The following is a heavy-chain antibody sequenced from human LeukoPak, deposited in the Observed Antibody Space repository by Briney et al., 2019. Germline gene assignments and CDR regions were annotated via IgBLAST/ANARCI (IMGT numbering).Heavy chain of an antibody. CDR3: ARRLAQTKGFDY. V-gene: IGHV3-23*01. Sequence: GGSLRLSCAASGFTFSSYGMHWVRQAPGEGLEWVSAISGDGCGTFYAASVKGRFTISRDNSKNTLPLQRNSLRAEATAVFYCARRLAQTKGFDYWGQGTLVTVSS. J-gene: IGHJ4*02. D-gene: IGHD2-21*01. CDR1: GFTFSSYG. CDR2: ISGDGCGT.